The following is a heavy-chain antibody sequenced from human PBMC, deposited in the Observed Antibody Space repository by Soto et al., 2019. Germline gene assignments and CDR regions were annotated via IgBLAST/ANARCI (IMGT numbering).Heavy chain of an antibody. V-gene: IGHV3-23*01. CDR3: AKDRGGGGYPLFDS. Sequence: EVQLLESGGALAQPGGSLRLACAASGFTFSIYDMSWVRQAPGKGLEWVSTLGGNGGDSYYADSVKGRFTISRDDSKNTLFLEMNSLRAEDTAVYYCAKDRGGGGYPLFDSWGQGTLVTVSS. D-gene: IGHD2-15*01. J-gene: IGHJ4*02. CDR1: GFTFSIYD. CDR2: LGGNGGDS.